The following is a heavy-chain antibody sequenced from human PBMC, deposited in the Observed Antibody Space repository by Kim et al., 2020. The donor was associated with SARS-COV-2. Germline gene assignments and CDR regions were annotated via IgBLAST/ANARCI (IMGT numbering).Heavy chain of an antibody. J-gene: IGHJ1*01. D-gene: IGHD6-19*01. V-gene: IGHV1-2*02. CDR2: INPSTGNT. Sequence: ASVKVSCKASGYTFTDHYIHWVRQAPGQGLEWMGWINPSTGNTTSAQKFQGRVTVTREASITTVYMELNRLTSDDTAMYYCARDLGRGWNLYCWGQGTLVSVSS. CDR3: ARDLGRGWNLYC. CDR1: GYTFTDHY.